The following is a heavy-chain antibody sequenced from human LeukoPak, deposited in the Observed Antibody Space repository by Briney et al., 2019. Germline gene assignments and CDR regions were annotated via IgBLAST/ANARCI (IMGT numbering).Heavy chain of an antibody. V-gene: IGHV3-7*01. J-gene: IGHJ4*02. Sequence: GGSLRPSCECSLFTFSDYWMGWVRQAPGKGLEWVANVIKDGSDKYYVDSVKGRFSISRDNAKNSVYLQMSGLRVEDTAVYYCTRELWPADYWGQGILVTVSS. D-gene: IGHD3-16*01. CDR2: VIKDGSDK. CDR3: TRELWPADY. CDR1: LFTFSDYW.